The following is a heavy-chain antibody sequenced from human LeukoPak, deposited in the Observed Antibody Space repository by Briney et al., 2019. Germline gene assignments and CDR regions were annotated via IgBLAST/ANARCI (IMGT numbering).Heavy chain of an antibody. CDR1: GGSISSHY. J-gene: IGHJ6*03. CDR2: IYYSGST. D-gene: IGHD1-26*01. CDR3: ARVFEEYSGSYSHYYYYMDV. Sequence: SETLSLTCTVSGGSISSHYWSWIRQPPGKGLEWIGYIYYSGSTNYNPSLKSRVTISVDTSKNQFSLKLSSVTAADTAVYYCARVFEEYSGSYSHYYYYMDVWGKGTTVTVSS. V-gene: IGHV4-59*11.